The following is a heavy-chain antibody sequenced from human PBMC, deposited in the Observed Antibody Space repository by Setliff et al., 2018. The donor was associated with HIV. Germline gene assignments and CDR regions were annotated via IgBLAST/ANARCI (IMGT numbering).Heavy chain of an antibody. Sequence: FSSYTMHWVRQAPGKGLEWVAVITHDGSSKYYADSVKGRFTISRDNSKNTLYLQMNSPRADDTAVYYCARDSSTKEMDTIWVNFDYWGQGTLVTVSS. CDR2: ITHDGSSK. V-gene: IGHV3-30*01. D-gene: IGHD5-18*01. J-gene: IGHJ4*02. CDR1: FSSYT. CDR3: ARDSSTKEMDTIWVNFDY.